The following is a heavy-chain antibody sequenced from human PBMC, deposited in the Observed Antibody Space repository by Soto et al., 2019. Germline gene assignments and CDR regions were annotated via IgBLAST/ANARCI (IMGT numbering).Heavy chain of an antibody. CDR2: ISYDGSNK. CDR3: ASADYAVY. CDR1: GFTFRSYA. V-gene: IGHV3-30-3*01. J-gene: IGHJ4*02. D-gene: IGHD4-17*01. Sequence: QVQLVESGGGVVQPGRSLRLSCAAAGFTFRSYAMHWVRQAPGKGLEWVAVISYDGSNKYYADSVKGRFTISRDNSKNTLYLQMSSLRAEDTAVYYCASADYAVYWGQGTLVTVSS.